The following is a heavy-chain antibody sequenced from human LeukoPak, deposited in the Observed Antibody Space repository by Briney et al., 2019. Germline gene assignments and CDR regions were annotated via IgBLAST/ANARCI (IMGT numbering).Heavy chain of an antibody. CDR3: AGTAYSSSWRGDFQH. J-gene: IGHJ1*01. Sequence: SETLSLTCTVSGGSISSYYWSWIRQPPGKGLEWIGYIYYSGSTNYNPSLKSRVTISVDTSKNQFSLKLSSVTAADTAVYYCAGTAYSSSWRGDFQHWGQGTLVTVSS. CDR2: IYYSGST. D-gene: IGHD6-13*01. CDR1: GGSISSYY. V-gene: IGHV4-59*01.